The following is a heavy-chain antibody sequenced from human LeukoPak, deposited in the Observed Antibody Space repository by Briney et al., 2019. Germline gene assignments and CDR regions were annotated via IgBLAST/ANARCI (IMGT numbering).Heavy chain of an antibody. D-gene: IGHD5-12*01. CDR2: IVPIFGSA. V-gene: IGHV1-69*13. J-gene: IGHJ5*02. Sequence: SVKVSCKASGGTFSSYAISWVRQAPGHGLEWMGGIVPIFGSANYAQKFQGRVTITADESTTTAYMELTGLRSEDTAVYYCAKDEGVANRWFDPWGQGTLVTVSS. CDR3: AKDEGVANRWFDP. CDR1: GGTFSSYA.